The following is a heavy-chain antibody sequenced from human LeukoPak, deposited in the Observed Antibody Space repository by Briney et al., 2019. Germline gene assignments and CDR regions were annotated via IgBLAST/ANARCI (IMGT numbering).Heavy chain of an antibody. J-gene: IGHJ6*04. CDR3: ARKPWFGELGPDYYYGMDV. D-gene: IGHD3-10*01. Sequence: GGSLRISCAASGFTFSSYWMHWVRQAPGKGLVWVSRINSDGSSTSYADSVKGRFTISRDNAKNTLYLQMNSLRAEDTAVYYCARKPWFGELGPDYYYGMDVWGKGTTVTVSS. CDR2: INSDGSST. CDR1: GFTFSSYW. V-gene: IGHV3-74*01.